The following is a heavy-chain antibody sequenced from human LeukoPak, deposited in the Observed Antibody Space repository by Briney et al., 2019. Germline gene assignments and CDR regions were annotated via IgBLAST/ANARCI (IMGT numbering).Heavy chain of an antibody. CDR2: INWDGGST. J-gene: IGHJ5*02. CDR3: ARIDRYCSGGSCYSACFDP. CDR1: GFTLDDYG. Sequence: PGGSLRLSCAASGFTLDDYGMSWVRQAPGKVLEWVSGINWDGGSTGYADSVKGRFTVSRDNAKNSLYRQMNSLRAENTALYYCARIDRYCSGGSCYSACFDPWGQGTLVTVSS. V-gene: IGHV3-20*04. D-gene: IGHD2-15*01.